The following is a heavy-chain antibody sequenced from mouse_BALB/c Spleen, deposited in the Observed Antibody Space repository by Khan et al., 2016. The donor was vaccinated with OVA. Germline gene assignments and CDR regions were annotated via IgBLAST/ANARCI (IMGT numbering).Heavy chain of an antibody. CDR2: ISSGSTYT. D-gene: IGHD2-3*01. CDR1: GFSFTSYT. J-gene: IGHJ1*01. Sequence: EVELVESGGGLVRPGGSLKLSCAASGFSFTSYTMSWVRQTPEKRLEWVATISSGSTYTYYPDSVKGRFTISRENAKNTLYLQMSSLKSEDTATYYSTRDGYYAHWYFDVWGAGTTVTVSS. V-gene: IGHV5-6-4*01. CDR3: TRDGYYAHWYFDV.